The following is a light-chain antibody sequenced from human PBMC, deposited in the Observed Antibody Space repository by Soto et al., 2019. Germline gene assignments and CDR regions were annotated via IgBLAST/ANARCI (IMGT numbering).Light chain of an antibody. J-gene: IGLJ1*01. V-gene: IGLV2-14*01. CDR2: EVS. Sequence: QSALTQPASVAGSPGQSSTISCTGTSSDIGGYNYVSWYQQEPGKPPKLLIYEVSKRPSGVSNRFSVSKSGNTASLTISALQAEDEADYYCSSYTSSSIWVFGTGTKLTVL. CDR3: SSYTSSSIWV. CDR1: SSDIGGYNY.